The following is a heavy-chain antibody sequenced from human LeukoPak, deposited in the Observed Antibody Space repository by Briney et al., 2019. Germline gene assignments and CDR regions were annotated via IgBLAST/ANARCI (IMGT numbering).Heavy chain of an antibody. Sequence: SETLSLTCTVSGGSISGSYWSWIRQPPGKGLEWITYMYNSGSTNYNPSLKSRVTISIDTSKNQFSLKLSSLTAADTAIYYCARGIESYGDYGYWGRGILVTVSS. CDR2: MYNSGST. CDR1: GGSISGSY. CDR3: ARGIESYGDYGY. V-gene: IGHV4-59*01. J-gene: IGHJ4*02. D-gene: IGHD4-17*01.